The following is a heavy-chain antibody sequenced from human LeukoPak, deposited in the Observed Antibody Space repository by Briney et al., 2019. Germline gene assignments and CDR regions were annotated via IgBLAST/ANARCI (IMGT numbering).Heavy chain of an antibody. CDR2: INYSGTT. V-gene: IGHV4-39*07. J-gene: IGHJ3*02. CDR3: ARGKDGKNAFDI. Sequence: SETLSLTCTVSGGSLSSNIYYWGCLRQPPGKGLEWIGSINYSGTTYYNSSLKSRVTISVDTSKNQFSLKVSSVTAADTAVYYCARGKDGKNAFDIWGQGTMVTVSS. CDR1: GGSLSSNIYY. D-gene: IGHD5-24*01.